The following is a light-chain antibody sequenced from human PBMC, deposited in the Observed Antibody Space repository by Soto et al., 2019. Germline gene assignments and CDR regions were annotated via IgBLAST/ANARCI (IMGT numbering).Light chain of an antibody. CDR2: EVS. Sequence: QSALTQPASVSGSPGQSITISCTGSSSDVGAYTYVSWYQQHPGKAPKLMIFEVSDRPSGVSNRFSGSKSGNTASLTISGLQAEVEADYYCSSYTTSNTLVFGGGTKVTVL. CDR1: SSDVGAYTY. CDR3: SSYTTSNTLV. J-gene: IGLJ2*01. V-gene: IGLV2-14*01.